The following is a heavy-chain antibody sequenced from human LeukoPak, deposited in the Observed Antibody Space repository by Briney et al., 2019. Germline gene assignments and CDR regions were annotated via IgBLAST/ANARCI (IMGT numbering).Heavy chain of an antibody. CDR2: INHSGST. V-gene: IGHV4-34*01. CDR1: GGSFSGYY. Sequence: PSETLSLTCAVYGGSFSGYYWSWIRQPPGKGLEWIGEINHSGSTNYNPSLKSRVTISVDTSKNQFSLKLSSVTPEDTAVYYCARGSSSSWYRGAFDIWGQGTMVTVSS. J-gene: IGHJ3*02. D-gene: IGHD6-13*01. CDR3: ARGSSSSWYRGAFDI.